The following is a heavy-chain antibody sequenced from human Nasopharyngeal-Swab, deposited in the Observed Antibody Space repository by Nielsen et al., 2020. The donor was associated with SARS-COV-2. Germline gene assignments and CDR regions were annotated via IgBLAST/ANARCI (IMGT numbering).Heavy chain of an antibody. Sequence: GSLRLSCTVSGGSISSYYWNWIRQPPGKGLEWIGYSYYSGSTNYNPSLKSRVTISVDTPKNQFSLKLSSVTAADTAVYYCARAVRGVIITSGYYYGMDVWGQGTTVTVSS. D-gene: IGHD3-10*01. CDR3: ARAVRGVIITSGYYYGMDV. J-gene: IGHJ6*02. V-gene: IGHV4-59*13. CDR1: GGSISSYY. CDR2: SYYSGST.